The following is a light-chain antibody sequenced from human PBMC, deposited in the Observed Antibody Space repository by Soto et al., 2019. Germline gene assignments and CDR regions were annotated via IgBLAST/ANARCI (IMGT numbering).Light chain of an antibody. CDR2: EVS. Sequence: QSVLTQPPSASGSPGQSVTISCTGTSSDVGGYNYVSLYQQHPGKAPKLMIYEVSKRPSGVPDRFSGSKSGNTASLTVAVLQAEDEDDYYCSSYAGSNNLVFGGGTKLTVL. CDR1: SSDVGGYNY. CDR3: SSYAGSNNLV. V-gene: IGLV2-8*01. J-gene: IGLJ2*01.